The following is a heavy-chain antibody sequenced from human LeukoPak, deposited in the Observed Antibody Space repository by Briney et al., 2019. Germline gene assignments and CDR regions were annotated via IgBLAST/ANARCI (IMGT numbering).Heavy chain of an antibody. D-gene: IGHD6-13*01. CDR2: FDPEDGET. Sequence: GGSLRLSCAASGFAFSSYAMSWVRQAPGKGLEWMGGFDPEDGETIYAQKFQGRVTMTEDTSTDTAYMELSSLRSEDTAVYYCATEAGLIGSSWPPRLDYWGQGTLVTVSS. CDR1: GFAFSSYA. V-gene: IGHV1-24*01. J-gene: IGHJ4*02. CDR3: ATEAGLIGSSWPPRLDY.